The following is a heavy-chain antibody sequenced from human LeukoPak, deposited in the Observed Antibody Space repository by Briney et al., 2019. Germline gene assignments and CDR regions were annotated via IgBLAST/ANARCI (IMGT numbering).Heavy chain of an antibody. CDR1: GGSISSYY. CDR2: IYYSGST. D-gene: IGHD3-9*01. V-gene: IGHV4-59*01. CDR3: ARSLGDYYDILTGYYKSGYFDY. Sequence: SETLSLTCTVSGGSISSYYWSWIRQPPGKGLEWIGYIYYSGSTNYNPSLKSRVTISVDTSKNQFSLKLSSVTAADTAVYYCARSLGDYYDILTGYYKSGYFDYWGQGTLVTVSS. J-gene: IGHJ4*02.